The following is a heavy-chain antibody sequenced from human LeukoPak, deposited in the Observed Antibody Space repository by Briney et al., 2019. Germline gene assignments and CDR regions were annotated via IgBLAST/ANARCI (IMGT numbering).Heavy chain of an antibody. V-gene: IGHV1-24*01. Sequence: ASVKVSCKVSGYTLTELSMHWVRQAPGKGREWMGGFDPEDGETIYAQKFQGRVTMTEDTSTDTAYMELSSLRSEDTAVYYCATVGRIAARRYFDYWGQGTLVTVSS. CDR3: ATVGRIAARRYFDY. D-gene: IGHD6-6*01. J-gene: IGHJ4*02. CDR1: GYTLTELS. CDR2: FDPEDGET.